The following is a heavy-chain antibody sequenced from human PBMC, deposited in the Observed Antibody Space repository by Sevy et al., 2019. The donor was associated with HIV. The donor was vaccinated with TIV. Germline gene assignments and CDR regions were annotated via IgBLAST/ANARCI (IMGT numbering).Heavy chain of an antibody. CDR3: ARVGTDWFDP. D-gene: IGHD1-26*01. J-gene: IGHJ5*02. CDR2: IFYSGST. V-gene: IGHV4-59*01. CDR1: GGSISSYY. Sequence: SETLSLTCTVSGGSISSYYWSWIRQPPGKGLEWLGYIFYSGSTNYNPSFKSRVTISVDTSKNQFSRKLSSVTAADTAVYYCARVGTDWFDPWGQGTLVTVSS.